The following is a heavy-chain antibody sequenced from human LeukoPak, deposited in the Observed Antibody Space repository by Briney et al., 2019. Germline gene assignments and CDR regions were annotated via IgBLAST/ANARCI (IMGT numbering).Heavy chain of an antibody. CDR1: GGSISSSNW. CDR2: IYHSGST. Sequence: TGTLSLTCAVSGGSISSSNWWSWIRQPPGKGLEWIGEIYHSGSTNYNPSLKSRVTISVDKSKTQFSLKLSSVTAADTAVYYCARVYRDGYKLGSFDYWGQGTLVTVSS. CDR3: ARVYRDGYKLGSFDY. V-gene: IGHV4-4*02. D-gene: IGHD5-24*01. J-gene: IGHJ4*02.